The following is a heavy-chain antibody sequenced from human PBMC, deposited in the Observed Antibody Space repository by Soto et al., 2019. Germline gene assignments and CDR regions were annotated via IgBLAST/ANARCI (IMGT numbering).Heavy chain of an antibody. CDR2: ITAYNGNT. D-gene: IGHD3-16*01. Sequence: QVQLVQSGVEVKKPGASVKVSCKASGYIFSSYGISWVRQAPGQGLEWLGWITAYNGNTNYAQKLQGRVTMTTDTSTSTASMELRSLRSDDTAAYYCARVTNWAGAYDYWGQGTLVTVSS. V-gene: IGHV1-18*01. CDR3: ARVTNWAGAYDY. CDR1: GYIFSSYG. J-gene: IGHJ4*02.